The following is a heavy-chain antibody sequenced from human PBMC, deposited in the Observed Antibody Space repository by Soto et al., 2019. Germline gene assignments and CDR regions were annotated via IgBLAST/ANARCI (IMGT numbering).Heavy chain of an antibody. Sequence: EVQLLESGGGLVQPGGSLRLSCAASGFTFSSYAMSWVRQAPGKGLEWVSAISGSGGTTYYADSVKGRFTFSRDNSKNTLYLQMNSLRAEDTAVYYCAKTANGWFSAFDIWGQGPMVTVSS. CDR1: GFTFSSYA. V-gene: IGHV3-23*01. CDR3: AKTANGWFSAFDI. J-gene: IGHJ3*02. D-gene: IGHD6-19*01. CDR2: ISGSGGTT.